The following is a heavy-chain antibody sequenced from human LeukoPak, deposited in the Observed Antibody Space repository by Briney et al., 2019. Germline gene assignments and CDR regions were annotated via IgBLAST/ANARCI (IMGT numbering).Heavy chain of an antibody. CDR1: GFTFSSYG. CDR2: ISSSSRTI. V-gene: IGHV3-48*01. J-gene: IGHJ2*01. D-gene: IGHD3-10*01. CDR3: ARDRPHGSVYNWYFDL. Sequence: GGSLRLSCAASGFTFSSYGINWVRQAPGKGLEWVSYISSSSRTIYYTGSVKGRFTISRDNAKNSLYLQMNSLRAEDTAVYYCARDRPHGSVYNWYFDLWGRGTLVTVSS.